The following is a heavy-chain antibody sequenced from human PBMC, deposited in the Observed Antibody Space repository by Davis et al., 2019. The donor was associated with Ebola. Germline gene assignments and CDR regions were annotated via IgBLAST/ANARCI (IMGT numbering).Heavy chain of an antibody. CDR3: AREHRGKQWPPDY. J-gene: IGHJ4*02. Sequence: ASVKVSCKASGYTFTGYYMHWVRQAPGQGLEWMGWINPNSGGTNYAQKFQGRVTMTRDTSISTAYMELSRLRSDDTAVYYCAREHRGKQWPPDYWGQGTLVTVSS. V-gene: IGHV1-2*02. D-gene: IGHD6-19*01. CDR2: INPNSGGT. CDR1: GYTFTGYY.